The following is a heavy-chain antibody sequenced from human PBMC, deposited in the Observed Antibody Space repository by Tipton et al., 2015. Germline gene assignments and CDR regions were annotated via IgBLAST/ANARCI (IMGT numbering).Heavy chain of an antibody. CDR1: GYTFSDYYGHY. D-gene: IGHD3-9*01. CDR3: AREDYDLLTAYADGFDV. Sequence: QSGAEVKKPGASVKLSCEASGYTFSDYYGHYIHWVRQAPGQGLEWMGMINPNGGSTTYAQKFQGRVTVTRETSTSTVYMELSSLRSEDTAVYYCAREDYDLLTAYADGFDVWGQGTMVTVSS. J-gene: IGHJ3*01. V-gene: IGHV1-46*01. CDR2: INPNGGST.